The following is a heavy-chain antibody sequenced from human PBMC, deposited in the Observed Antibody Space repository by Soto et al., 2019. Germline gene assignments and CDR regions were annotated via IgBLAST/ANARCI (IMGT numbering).Heavy chain of an antibody. CDR3: ATEGGNSSSGFYYYYGMDV. V-gene: IGHV1-24*01. D-gene: IGHD6-6*01. J-gene: IGHJ6*02. Sequence: GASVKVSCKVSGYTLTELSMHWVRQAPGKGLEWMGGFDPEDGETIYAQKFQGRVTMTEDTPTDTAYMELSSLRSEDTAVYYCATEGGNSSSGFYYYYGMDVWGQGTTVTVSS. CDR1: GYTLTELS. CDR2: FDPEDGET.